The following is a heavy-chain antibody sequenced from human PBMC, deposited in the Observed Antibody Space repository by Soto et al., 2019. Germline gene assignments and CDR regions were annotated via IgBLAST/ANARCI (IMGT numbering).Heavy chain of an antibody. CDR2: ISSSSSYI. CDR3: ARGEVEMATIDYSYGMDV. J-gene: IGHJ6*01. Sequence: PGGSVRLSCASSVFTFSSYSMNCVRHSPGKWLEWVSSISSSSSYIYYADSVKGRFTISRDNAKNSLYLQMNSLRAEDTAVYYCARGEVEMATIDYSYGMDVWGQGTPVTVS. CDR1: VFTFSSYS. D-gene: IGHD5-12*01. V-gene: IGHV3-21*01.